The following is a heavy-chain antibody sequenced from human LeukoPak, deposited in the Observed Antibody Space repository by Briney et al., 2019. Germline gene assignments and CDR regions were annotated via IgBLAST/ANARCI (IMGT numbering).Heavy chain of an antibody. CDR1: GGTFGSYA. J-gene: IGHJ4*02. CDR2: IIPIFGTA. Sequence: SVKVSCKASGGTFGSYAISWVRQAPGQGLEWMGGIIPIFGTANYAQKFQGRVTITTDESTSTAYMELSSLRSEDTAVYYCARLNYDSSGYYYWGQGTLVTVSS. V-gene: IGHV1-69*05. D-gene: IGHD3-22*01. CDR3: ARLNYDSSGYYY.